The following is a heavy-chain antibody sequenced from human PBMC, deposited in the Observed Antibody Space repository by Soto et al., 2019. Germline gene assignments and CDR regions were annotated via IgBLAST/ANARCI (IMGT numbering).Heavy chain of an antibody. CDR2: IHHSGGP. V-gene: IGHV4-34*01. CDR1: GGSFSAYY. Sequence: SETLSLTCAVYGGSFSAYYWTWIRQSPGKGLEWIGEIHHSGGPKYNPSLKSRVTISADTSKNQFSLELSSVTAADTAVYYCASDGSGSYYNAYYFYSWGQGNLLPVSS. CDR3: ASDGSGSYYNAYYFYS. D-gene: IGHD3-10*01. J-gene: IGHJ4*02.